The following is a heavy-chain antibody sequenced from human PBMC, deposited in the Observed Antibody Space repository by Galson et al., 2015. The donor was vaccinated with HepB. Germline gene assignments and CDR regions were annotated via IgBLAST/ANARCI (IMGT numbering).Heavy chain of an antibody. CDR1: GFTFSNAW. Sequence: SLRLSCAASGFTFSNAWMSWVRQAPGKGLEWVGRIKSKTDGGTTDYAAPVKGRFTISRDDSKNTLYLQMNSLRAEDTAVYYCARRGRTGPGANYGMDVWGQGTTVTVSS. CDR2: IKSKTDGGTT. CDR3: ARRGRTGPGANYGMDV. V-gene: IGHV3-15*01. D-gene: IGHD2-15*01. J-gene: IGHJ6*02.